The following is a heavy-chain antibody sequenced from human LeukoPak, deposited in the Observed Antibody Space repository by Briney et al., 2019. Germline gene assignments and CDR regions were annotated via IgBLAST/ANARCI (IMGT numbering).Heavy chain of an antibody. D-gene: IGHD3-10*01. CDR1: GGSISSYY. CDR3: ARNRGGSGSYYNFDY. Sequence: SETLSLTCTVSGGSISSYYWSWIRQPPGKGLEWIGYIYYSGSTNYNPSLKSRVTISVDKSKNQFSLKLSSVTAADTAVYYCARNRGGSGSYYNFDYWGQGTLVTVSS. CDR2: IYYSGST. V-gene: IGHV4-59*01. J-gene: IGHJ4*02.